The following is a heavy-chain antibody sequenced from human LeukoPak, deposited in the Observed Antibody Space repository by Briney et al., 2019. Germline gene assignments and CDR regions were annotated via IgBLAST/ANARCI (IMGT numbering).Heavy chain of an antibody. Sequence: GGSLRLSCAASGFTLSPYWMHWVRHAPGKGLVWVSRINSDGSSTTYADSVKGRFTISRDNTKNTLYLQMNILRAEDTAVYYCTRARCSRTSCNAESDYWGQGALVTVSS. V-gene: IGHV3-74*01. CDR3: TRARCSRTSCNAESDY. CDR2: INSDGSST. D-gene: IGHD2-2*01. CDR1: GFTLSPYW. J-gene: IGHJ4*02.